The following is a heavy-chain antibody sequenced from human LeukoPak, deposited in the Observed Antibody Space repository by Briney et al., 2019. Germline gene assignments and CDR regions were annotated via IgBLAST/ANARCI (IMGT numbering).Heavy chain of an antibody. V-gene: IGHV4-31*03. D-gene: IGHD4-17*01. J-gene: IGHJ4*02. CDR3: ARAPTTVTFSGTYYFDY. CDR1: GGSISSGGYY. CDR2: IYYSGST. Sequence: SETLSLTCTVSGGSISSGGYYWSWIRQHPGKGLEWTGYIYYSGSTYYNPSLKYRVTISVDTSKNQFSLKLSSVTAADTAVYYSARAPTTVTFSGTYYFDYWGQGTLVTVSS.